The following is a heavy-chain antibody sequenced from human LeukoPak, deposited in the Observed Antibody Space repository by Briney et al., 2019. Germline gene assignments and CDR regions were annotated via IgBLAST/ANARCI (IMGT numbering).Heavy chain of an antibody. CDR2: IYYSGST. J-gene: IGHJ1*01. CDR3: VRVRSGSISDS. V-gene: IGHV4-39*07. CDR1: GGSISSSSYY. Sequence: SETLSLTCTVSGGSISSSSYYWGWIRQPPGKGLKWIGSIYYSGSTYYNPSVKSRVTISRDTSKNQFSVSLNSVTAADTAVYYCVRVRSGSISDSWGQGTLVTVSS. D-gene: IGHD1-26*01.